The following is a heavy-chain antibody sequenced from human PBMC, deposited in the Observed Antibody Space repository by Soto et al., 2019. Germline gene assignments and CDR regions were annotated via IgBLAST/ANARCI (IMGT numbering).Heavy chain of an antibody. CDR1: GFSLSTSAVG. Sequence: QITLKESGPTLVKPTQTLTLTCTFSGFSLSTSAVGVGWIRQPPGKALEWLALIYWDDDKRYSPFLKSRLTSNKDTSKNQVVLTMTNMDPVDTATYYSAHRRGLRYYYYYGMDVWGQGTTVTV. J-gene: IGHJ6*02. CDR3: AHRRGLRYYYYYGMDV. CDR2: IYWDDDK. D-gene: IGHD3-16*01. V-gene: IGHV2-5*02.